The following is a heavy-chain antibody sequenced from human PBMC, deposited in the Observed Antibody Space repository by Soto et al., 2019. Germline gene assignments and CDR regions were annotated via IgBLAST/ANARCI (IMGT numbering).Heavy chain of an antibody. CDR1: GYTFTRYD. CDR2: MNPNSGNT. D-gene: IGHD3-16*02. V-gene: IGHV1-8*01. Sequence: QVQLVQSGAEVKKPGASVKVSCKASGYTFTRYDINWVRQATGQGLEWMGWMNPNSGNTGYAPKLQVKVSMTRNTTITIAYRELSSLRYEDTAVYYCAIFDSPGGSYRPFDYRGKRTLVSVS. CDR3: AIFDSPGGSYRPFDY. J-gene: IGHJ4*02.